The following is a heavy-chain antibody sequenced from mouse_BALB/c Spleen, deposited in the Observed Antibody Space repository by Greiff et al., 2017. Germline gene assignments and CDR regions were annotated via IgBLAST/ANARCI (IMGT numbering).Heavy chain of an antibody. CDR2: IWAGGST. CDR3: ARDGYYGSGAWFAY. J-gene: IGHJ3*01. D-gene: IGHD1-1*01. V-gene: IGHV2-9*02. CDR1: GFSLTSYG. Sequence: VHLVESGPGLVAPSQSLSITCTVSGFSLTSYGVHWVRQPPGKGLEWLGVIWAGGSTNYNSALMSRLSISKDNSKSQVFLKMNSLQTDDTAMYYCARDGYYGSGAWFAYWGQGTLVTVSA.